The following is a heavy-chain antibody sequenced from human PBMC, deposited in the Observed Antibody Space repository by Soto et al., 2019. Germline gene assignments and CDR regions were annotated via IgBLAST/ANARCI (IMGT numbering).Heavy chain of an antibody. CDR1: CGSISSGGDY. V-gene: IGHV4-31*03. Sequence: SDTLSLSCTVSCGSISSGGDYWSWIRQHPGKGLEWIGYIYYSGGTYYNPSLKSRVTISVDTSKNQFSLKLSSVTAADTAVYYCARGGYCSSTSCYRASSPRPWWAFDTCAQGTLVTVSS. J-gene: IGHJ5*02. D-gene: IGHD2-2*02. CDR3: ARGGYCSSTSCYRASSPRPWWAFDT. CDR2: IYYSGGT.